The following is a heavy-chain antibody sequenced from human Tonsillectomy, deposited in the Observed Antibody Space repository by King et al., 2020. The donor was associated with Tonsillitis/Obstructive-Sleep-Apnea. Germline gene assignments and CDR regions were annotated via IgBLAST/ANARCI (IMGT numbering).Heavy chain of an antibody. V-gene: IGHV3-74*01. CDR3: ARVLFAMSTVTTGY. Sequence: VQLVESGGGLVQPGGSLRLSCAASGFTFSSYWMHWVRQAPGKGLVWVSRINSDGSRTNYADSVKGRFTISRDNAKNTLYLQMNSLRAEDTAVYYCARVLFAMSTVTTGYWGQGTLVTVSS. J-gene: IGHJ4*02. CDR2: INSDGSRT. D-gene: IGHD4-17*01. CDR1: GFTFSSYW.